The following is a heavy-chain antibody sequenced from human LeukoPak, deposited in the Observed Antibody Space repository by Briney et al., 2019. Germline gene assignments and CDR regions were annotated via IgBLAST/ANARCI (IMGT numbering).Heavy chain of an antibody. CDR3: ARALTMVRGVMSPFNWFDP. Sequence: ASVKVSCKASGYTFTGYYMHWVRQAPGQGLEWMGWINPNSGGTNYAQKFQGRVTMSRDTSISTAYMELSRLRSDDTAVYYCARALTMVRGVMSPFNWFDPWGQGTLVTVSS. D-gene: IGHD3-10*01. V-gene: IGHV1-2*02. CDR2: INPNSGGT. J-gene: IGHJ5*02. CDR1: GYTFTGYY.